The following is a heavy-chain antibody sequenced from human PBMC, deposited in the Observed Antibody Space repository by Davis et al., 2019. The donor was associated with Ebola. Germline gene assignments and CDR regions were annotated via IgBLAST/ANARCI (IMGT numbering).Heavy chain of an antibody. CDR1: GFTFSSYA. D-gene: IGHD3-10*01. CDR3: VRVDYYGMDV. V-gene: IGHV3-73*01. CDR2: IRSKANSYAT. Sequence: GESLKISCAASGFTFSSYAMSWVRQAPGKGLEWVGRIRSKANSYATAYAASVKGRFTISRDDSKNTAYLQMNSLKTEDTAVYYCVRVDYYGMDVWGQGTTVTVSS. J-gene: IGHJ6*02.